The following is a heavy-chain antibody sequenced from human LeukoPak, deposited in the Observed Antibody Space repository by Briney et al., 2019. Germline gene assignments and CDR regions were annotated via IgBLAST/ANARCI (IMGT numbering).Heavy chain of an antibody. CDR2: INPDGSGK. V-gene: IGHV3-7*01. J-gene: IGHJ4*02. D-gene: IGHD3-16*01. Sequence: GGSLRLSCEASGFTLSTYWMNWVRQVPGKVLDWVANINPDGSGKRYVDSVKGRFTIARDNAHNSLSLQMNSLRAEDTAVYYCASWGAGGNSWGQGTLVTVSS. CDR3: ASWGAGGNS. CDR1: GFTLSTYW.